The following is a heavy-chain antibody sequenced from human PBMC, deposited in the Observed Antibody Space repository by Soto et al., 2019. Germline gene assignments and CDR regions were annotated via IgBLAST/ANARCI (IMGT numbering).Heavy chain of an antibody. CDR2: IIPIFGTA. Sequence: ASVKVSCKASGGTFSSYAISWVRQAPGQGLEWMGGIIPIFGTANYAQKFQGRVTITADESTSTAYMELSSLRSEDTAVYYCARESRGYSGYGYYSGDDWGQGTLVTVSS. CDR3: ARESRGYSGYGYYSGDD. CDR1: GGTFSSYA. J-gene: IGHJ4*02. V-gene: IGHV1-69*13. D-gene: IGHD5-12*01.